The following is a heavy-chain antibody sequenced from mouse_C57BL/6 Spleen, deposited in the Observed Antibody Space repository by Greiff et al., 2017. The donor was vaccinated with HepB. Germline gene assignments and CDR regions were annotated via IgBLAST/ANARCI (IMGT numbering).Heavy chain of an antibody. CDR1: GYTFTSYW. CDR3: ARGEGCRGSRHY. D-gene: IGHD1-1*01. CDR2: IHPNSGST. J-gene: IGHJ2*01. V-gene: IGHV1-64*01. Sequence: QVQLQQPGAELVKPGASVKLSCKASGYTFTSYWMHWVKQRPGQGLEWIGMIHPNSGSTNYNEKFKSKATLTVDKSSSTAYMRLSSLTSEDSAVECCARGEGCRGSRHYWGQGTTHAVSS.